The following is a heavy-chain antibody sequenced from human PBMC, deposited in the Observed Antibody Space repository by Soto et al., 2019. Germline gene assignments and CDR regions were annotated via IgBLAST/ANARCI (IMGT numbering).Heavy chain of an antibody. V-gene: IGHV4-59*02. Sequence: QVQLQESGPGLVKPSETLSLTCTASGGPVSNYYWSWIRQSPGKVLEWIGDISYSGSTKYTPSLKCRVAISADTTESQCSMKLTYATASDTDVYYCERWAEVVSAIPNDFDIWCEGTMCAVSS. CDR1: GGPVSNYY. CDR3: ERWAEVVSAIPNDFDI. J-gene: IGHJ3*02. CDR2: ISYSGST. D-gene: IGHD2-8*02.